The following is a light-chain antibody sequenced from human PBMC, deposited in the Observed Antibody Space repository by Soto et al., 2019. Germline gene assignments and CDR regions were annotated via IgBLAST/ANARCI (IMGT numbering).Light chain of an antibody. J-gene: IGKJ1*01. V-gene: IGKV3-20*01. CDR3: QHYGTTPWT. CDR2: GAS. Sequence: EIVLTQSPGTLSLSPGERATLSCRASQSVSNNYLAWYHQKPGRAPRLAISGASSMATVIPDRFRGSGSWTDFIITISRLEPEDVAVYYCQHYGTTPWTSGQGTNVEF. CDR1: QSVSNNY.